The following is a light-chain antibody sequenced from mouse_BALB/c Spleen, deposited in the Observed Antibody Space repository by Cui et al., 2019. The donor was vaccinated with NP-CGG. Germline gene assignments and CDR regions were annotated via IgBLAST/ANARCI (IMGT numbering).Light chain of an antibody. CDR2: GTN. V-gene: IGLV1*01. Sequence: QAVVTQGSALTTSPGETVTPTCCSGTGAVKTSTYANWVQEKPDHLFTGLIGGTNNRPPGVPAGFSGSLIGDRAALTITGAQTEDEATYFCALWYSNHWVFGGGTKLTVL. CDR3: ALWYSNHWV. CDR1: TGAVKTSTY. J-gene: IGLJ1*01.